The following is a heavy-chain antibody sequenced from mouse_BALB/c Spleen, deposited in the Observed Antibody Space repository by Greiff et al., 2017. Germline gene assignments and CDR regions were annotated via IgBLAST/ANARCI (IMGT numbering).Heavy chain of an antibody. Sequence: EVQGVESGGGLVKPGGSLKLSCAASGFTFSDYYMYWVRQTPEKRLEWVATISDGGSYTYYPDSVKGRFTISRDNAKNNLYLQMSSLKSEDTAMYYCARGRDYDGFAYWGQGTLVTVSA. V-gene: IGHV5-4*02. J-gene: IGHJ3*01. D-gene: IGHD2-4*01. CDR2: ISDGGSYT. CDR1: GFTFSDYY. CDR3: ARGRDYDGFAY.